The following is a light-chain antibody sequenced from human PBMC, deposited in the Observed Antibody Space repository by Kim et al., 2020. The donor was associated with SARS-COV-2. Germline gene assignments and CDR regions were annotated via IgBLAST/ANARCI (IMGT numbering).Light chain of an antibody. J-gene: IGLJ7*01. Sequence: SSELTQDPAVSVALGQTVRITCQGDSLRSYYASWYQQKPGQAPVLVIYGKNNRPSGIPDRFSGSSSGNTASLTITGAQAEDEADYYCNSRDSSGNPAVFGGGTQLTV. V-gene: IGLV3-19*01. CDR2: GKN. CDR3: NSRDSSGNPAV. CDR1: SLRSYY.